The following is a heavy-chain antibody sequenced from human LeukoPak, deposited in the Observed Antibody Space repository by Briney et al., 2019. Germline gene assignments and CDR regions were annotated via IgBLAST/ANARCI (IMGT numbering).Heavy chain of an antibody. J-gene: IGHJ4*02. CDR1: GFTFSGAW. Sequence: PGGSLRLSCTASGFTFSGAWMTWVRQAPGKGLEWVSSISSSSSYIYYADSVKGRFTISRDNAKNSLYLQMNSLRAEDTAVYYCARGGEWIRYWGQGTLVTVSS. CDR3: ARGGEWIRY. D-gene: IGHD3-16*01. CDR2: ISSSSSYI. V-gene: IGHV3-21*01.